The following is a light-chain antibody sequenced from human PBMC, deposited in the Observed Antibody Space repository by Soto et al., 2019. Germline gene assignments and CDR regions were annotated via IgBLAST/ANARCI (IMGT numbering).Light chain of an antibody. J-gene: IGLJ2*01. CDR3: CSYAGPYVL. V-gene: IGLV2-14*01. CDR2: EVS. Sequence: QSALTQPASVSGSPGQSITISCTGTSSDVGGSNYVSWYQHHPGKAPKLVISEVSNRPSGVSHRFSGSKSGNSASLTISGLQAEDEADYYCCSYAGPYVLFGGGTKVTVL. CDR1: SSDVGGSNY.